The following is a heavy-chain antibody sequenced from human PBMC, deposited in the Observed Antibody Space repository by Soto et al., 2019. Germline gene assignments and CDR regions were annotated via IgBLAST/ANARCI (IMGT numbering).Heavy chain of an antibody. V-gene: IGHV1-24*01. J-gene: IGHJ5*02. CDR3: ATYGPLRPEGWFDP. CDR2: FDPEDGET. D-gene: IGHD4-17*01. CDR1: GYTLTELS. Sequence: QVQXVXSXAEVKKPGASVKVSCKVSGYTLTELSMHWVRQAPGKGLEWMGGFDPEDGETIYAQKFQGRVTMTEDTSTDTAYMELSSLRSEDTAVYYCATYGPLRPEGWFDPWGQGTLVTVSS.